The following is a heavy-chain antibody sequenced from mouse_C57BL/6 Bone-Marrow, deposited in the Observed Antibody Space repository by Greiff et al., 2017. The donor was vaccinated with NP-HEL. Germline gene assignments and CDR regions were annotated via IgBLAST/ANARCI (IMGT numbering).Heavy chain of an antibody. CDR1: GFSLTSYG. Sequence: QVQLKQSGPGLVQPSQSLSIPCTVSGFSLTSYGVHWVRQSPGKGLEWLGVIWSGGSTDYNAAFISRLSISKDNSKSQVFFKMNSLQADDTAIYYCAINEPPFAYWGQGTLVTVSA. CDR2: IWSGGST. J-gene: IGHJ3*01. V-gene: IGHV2-2*01. CDR3: AINEPPFAY.